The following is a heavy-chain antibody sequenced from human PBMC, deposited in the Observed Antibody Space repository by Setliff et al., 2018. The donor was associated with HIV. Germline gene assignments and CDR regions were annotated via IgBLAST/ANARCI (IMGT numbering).Heavy chain of an antibody. V-gene: IGHV1-69*06. Sequence: SVKVSCKASGGTFSSYAIGWVRQAPGQGLEWMGRIIPIFGTANYAQKFQGRVTITADKSTSTAYMELSSLRSEDTAVYYCARGLTDRGDAFDIWGQGTMVTVSS. CDR2: IIPIFGTA. CDR1: GGTFSSYA. D-gene: IGHD7-27*01. J-gene: IGHJ3*02. CDR3: ARGLTDRGDAFDI.